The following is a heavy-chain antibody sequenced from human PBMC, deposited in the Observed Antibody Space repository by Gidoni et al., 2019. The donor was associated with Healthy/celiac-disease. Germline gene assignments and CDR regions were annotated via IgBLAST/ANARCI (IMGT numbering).Heavy chain of an antibody. CDR3: ARFNSLSPDLGKFDP. V-gene: IGHV4-4*07. J-gene: IGHJ5*02. CDR2: IYTSGST. CDR1: GGPISSYY. Sequence: QVQLQESGPGLVKPSATLSLTCTVPGGPISSYYWSWIRQPAGKGLEWIGRIYTSGSTNYNPSLKSRVTISVDTSKNQFSLKLSSVTAADTAVYYCARFNSLSPDLGKFDPWGQGTLVTVSS. D-gene: IGHD3-16*01.